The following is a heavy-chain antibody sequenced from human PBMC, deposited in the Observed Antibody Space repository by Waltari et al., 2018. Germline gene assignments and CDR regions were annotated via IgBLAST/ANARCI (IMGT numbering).Heavy chain of an antibody. CDR3: ARQGQYYDFWSGYYLNWFDP. CDR2: IYPGDSDT. Sequence: VQLVQSGAEVKKPGESLKISCKGSGYSFTSYWIGWVRQMPGKGLEWMGIIYPGDSDTRYSPSFQGQVTISADKSISTAYLQWSSLKASDTAMYYCARQGQYYDFWSGYYLNWFDPWGQGTLVTVSS. J-gene: IGHJ5*02. D-gene: IGHD3-3*01. CDR1: GYSFTSYW. V-gene: IGHV5-51*01.